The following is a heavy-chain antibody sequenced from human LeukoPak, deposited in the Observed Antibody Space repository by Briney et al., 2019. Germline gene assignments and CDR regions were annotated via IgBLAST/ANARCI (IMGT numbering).Heavy chain of an antibody. V-gene: IGHV4-59*01. D-gene: IGHD6-19*01. CDR1: GGSISSYY. CDR2: IYYSGST. J-gene: IGHJ4*02. CDR3: ARFRIEVAGKRYFDY. Sequence: PSETLSLTCTVSGGSISSYYWGWIRQPPGKGLGWLGYIYYSGSTNYNPSLKSRVTISVDTSKNQFSLKLNSVTAADTAVYYCARFRIEVAGKRYFDYWGQGTLVTVSS.